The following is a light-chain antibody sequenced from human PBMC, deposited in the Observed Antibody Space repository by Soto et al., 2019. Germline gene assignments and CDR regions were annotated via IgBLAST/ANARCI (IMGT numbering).Light chain of an antibody. V-gene: IGKV4-1*01. Sequence: DIVMTQSPDSLAVSLGERATINCKSSQSALYSSNNKNYLAWYQQKPGQPPKLLIYWASTRESGVPDRFSGSGSGTEFTLTISSLQAEDVAVYYCQQYYSTPVAFGGGTKVEIK. CDR3: QQYYSTPVA. J-gene: IGKJ4*01. CDR2: WAS. CDR1: QSALYSSNNKNY.